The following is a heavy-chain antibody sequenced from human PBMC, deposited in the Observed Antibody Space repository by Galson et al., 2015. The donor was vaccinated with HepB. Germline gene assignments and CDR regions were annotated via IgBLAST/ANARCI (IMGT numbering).Heavy chain of an antibody. J-gene: IGHJ5*02. V-gene: IGHV3-30-3*01. D-gene: IGHD2-2*01. CDR3: ARVSRGSTSWRWFDP. CDR2: ISYDGSNK. Sequence: SLRLSCAASGFTFSSYAMHWVRQAPGKGLEWVAVISYDGSNKYYADSVKGRFTISRDNSKNTLYLQMNSLRAEDTAVYYCARVSRGSTSWRWFDPWGQGTLVTVSS. CDR1: GFTFSSYA.